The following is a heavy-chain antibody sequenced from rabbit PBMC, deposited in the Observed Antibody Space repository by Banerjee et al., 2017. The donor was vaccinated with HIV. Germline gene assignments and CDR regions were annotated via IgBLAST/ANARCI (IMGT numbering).Heavy chain of an antibody. CDR2: IYTGSSGST. CDR3: ARRTGYTDYGYGEFNL. V-gene: IGHV1S45*01. D-gene: IGHD6-1*01. J-gene: IGHJ4*01. Sequence: QQQLEESGGGLVKPGASLTLTCTASGFTLSSYWMCWVRQAPGKGLEWIGCIYTGSSGSTYYASWAKGRFTISKTSSTAMTVQMTSLAAADTATYFCARRTGYTDYGYGEFNLWGQGTLVTVS. CDR1: GFTLSSYW.